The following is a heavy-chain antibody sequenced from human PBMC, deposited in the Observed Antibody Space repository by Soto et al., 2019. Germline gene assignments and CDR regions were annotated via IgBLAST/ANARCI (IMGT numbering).Heavy chain of an antibody. D-gene: IGHD3-22*01. Sequence: PGGSLRLSCAASGSTFSSYSMNWVRQAPGKGLEWVSYISSSSSTIYYADSVKGRFTISRDNAKNSLYLQMNSLRDEDTAVYYCAREGGYDSSGYYLWYYYGMDVWGQGTTVTVSS. CDR1: GSTFSSYS. V-gene: IGHV3-48*02. J-gene: IGHJ6*02. CDR2: ISSSSSTI. CDR3: AREGGYDSSGYYLWYYYGMDV.